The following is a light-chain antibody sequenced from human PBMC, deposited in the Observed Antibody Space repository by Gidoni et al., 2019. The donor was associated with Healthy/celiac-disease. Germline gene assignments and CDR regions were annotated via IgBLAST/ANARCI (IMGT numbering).Light chain of an antibody. Sequence: IQMTQSPSSLSASVGDRVTITCRASQSISSYLNWYQQKPGKAPKLLIYAASSLQSGVPSRLSGSGSGTEFILTISSLQHEDFATDYCQQSYSTPQTFGGGTKVEIK. CDR1: QSISSY. J-gene: IGKJ4*01. V-gene: IGKV1-39*01. CDR2: AAS. CDR3: QQSYSTPQT.